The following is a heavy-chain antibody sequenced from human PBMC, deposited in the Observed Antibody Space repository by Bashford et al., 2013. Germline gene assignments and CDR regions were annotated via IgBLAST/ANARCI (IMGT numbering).Heavy chain of an antibody. CDR2: IGSSGGGI. CDR3: ARDQFEP. V-gene: IGHV3-23*01. J-gene: IGHJ5*02. Sequence: VRQAPGKGLEWVSTIGSSGGGIHYADSVKGRFTISRDNSRNTLFLQMNSLRVEDTAIYYCARDQFEPWGQGTLVTVSS.